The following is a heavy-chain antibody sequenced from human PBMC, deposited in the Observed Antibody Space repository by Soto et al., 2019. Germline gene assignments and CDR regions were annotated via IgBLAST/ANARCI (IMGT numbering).Heavy chain of an antibody. Sequence: EVQLVESGGGLIQPGGSLRLSCAASGFTVSSNYMSWVRQAPGKGLEWVSVIYSGGSTYYADSVKGRFTISRDNSKNTLYLQMNSLRAEDTAVYYCARDNSDYYYGMDVWGQGTTVTVSS. V-gene: IGHV3-53*01. J-gene: IGHJ6*02. CDR3: ARDNSDYYYGMDV. CDR1: GFTVSSNY. D-gene: IGHD5-18*01. CDR2: IYSGGST.